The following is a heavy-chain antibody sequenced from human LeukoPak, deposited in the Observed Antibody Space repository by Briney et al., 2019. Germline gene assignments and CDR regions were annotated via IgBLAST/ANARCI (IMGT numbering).Heavy chain of an antibody. CDR1: GGSISSYY. Sequence: SETLSLTCTVSGGSISSYYWSWIRQPPGKGLEWIGYIYYSGSTNYNPSLKSRVTISVDTSKNQFSLKLSSVTAADTAVYYCARVVTMVRGGPPSWGQGTLVTVSS. CDR3: ARVVTMVRGGPPS. J-gene: IGHJ4*02. D-gene: IGHD3-10*01. CDR2: IYYSGST. V-gene: IGHV4-59*12.